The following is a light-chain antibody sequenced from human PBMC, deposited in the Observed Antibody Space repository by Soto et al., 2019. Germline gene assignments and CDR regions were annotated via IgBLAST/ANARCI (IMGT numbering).Light chain of an antibody. Sequence: VLNQSTATLSLSPGEVASLSCRASQSISKYLAWYHQKPGQAPRLLIYDATNRATGIPARFSGSGYGTDFTLTISSLEPEDFAVYFCQERSHWPSLTFGGGTKVEI. CDR3: QERSHWPSLT. CDR2: DAT. J-gene: IGKJ4*01. CDR1: QSISKY. V-gene: IGKV3-11*01.